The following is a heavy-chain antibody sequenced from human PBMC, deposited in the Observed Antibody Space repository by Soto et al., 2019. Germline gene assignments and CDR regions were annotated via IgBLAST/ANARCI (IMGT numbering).Heavy chain of an antibody. Sequence: PSETLSLTCTVSGGSISSSDYYWGWIRQPPGKGLEWIGSIYYSGSTYYNPSLKSRVTISVDMSKNQFSLKLTSVTAADTAVYFCARDLDSSGEAYWGQGTLVTVSS. CDR3: ARDLDSSGEAY. J-gene: IGHJ4*02. CDR1: GGSISSSDYY. D-gene: IGHD3-22*01. V-gene: IGHV4-39*02. CDR2: IYYSGST.